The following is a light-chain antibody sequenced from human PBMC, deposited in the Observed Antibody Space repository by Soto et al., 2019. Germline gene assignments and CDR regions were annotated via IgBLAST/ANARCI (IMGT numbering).Light chain of an antibody. J-gene: IGLJ1*01. V-gene: IGLV2-11*01. CDR1: SSDVGGYDY. CDR2: DVT. CDR3: YSYAGTYTFYV. Sequence: QSALTQPRSVSGSPGQSVTISCTGTSSDVGGYDYVSWYQQHPGKAPKLMIYDVTKRPSGVPDRFSGSRSGNTASLTISGLQAEDDADYYCYSYAGTYTFYVFGTGTKVTVL.